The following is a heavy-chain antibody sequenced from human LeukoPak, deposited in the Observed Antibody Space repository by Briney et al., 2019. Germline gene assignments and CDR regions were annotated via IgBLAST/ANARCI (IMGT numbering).Heavy chain of an antibody. Sequence: SETLSLTCAVSGGSISSGGYSWSWIRQPPGKGLEWIGYIYYSGSTNYNPSLKSRVTISVDTSKNQFSLKLSSVTAADTAVYYCARQYYYGSGGVWFDPWGQGTLVTVSS. D-gene: IGHD3-10*01. CDR3: ARQYYYGSGGVWFDP. V-gene: IGHV4-61*08. CDR2: IYYSGST. J-gene: IGHJ5*02. CDR1: GGSISSGGYS.